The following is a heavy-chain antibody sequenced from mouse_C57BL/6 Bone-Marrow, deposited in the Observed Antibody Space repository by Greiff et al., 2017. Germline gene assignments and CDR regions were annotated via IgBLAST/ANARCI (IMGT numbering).Heavy chain of an antibody. V-gene: IGHV1-55*01. J-gene: IGHJ2*01. Sequence: QIQLQQPGAELVKPGASVKMSCKASGYTFTSYWITWVKQRPGQGLEWIGDIYPTSGRTNYNEKFKSNAILTVDTSSNTAYMQLSSLTSEDSAVFCCARSGALGRSFDYWGQGTTLTVSS. D-gene: IGHD4-1*01. CDR3: ARSGALGRSFDY. CDR1: GYTFTSYW. CDR2: IYPTSGRT.